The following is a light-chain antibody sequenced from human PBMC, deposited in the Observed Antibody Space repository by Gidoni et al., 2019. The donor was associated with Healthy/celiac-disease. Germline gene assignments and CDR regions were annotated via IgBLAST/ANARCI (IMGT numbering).Light chain of an antibody. CDR3: QQSYSTPGFT. CDR1: QSISSY. CDR2: AAS. Sequence: DIQMTQSPSSLSASVGDRVTITCRARQSISSYLNWYQQKPGKAPKLLIYAASSLQSGVPSRFSGSGYGTDFTLTISSLQPEDFATYYCQQSYSTPGFTFGPGTKVDIK. J-gene: IGKJ3*01. V-gene: IGKV1-39*01.